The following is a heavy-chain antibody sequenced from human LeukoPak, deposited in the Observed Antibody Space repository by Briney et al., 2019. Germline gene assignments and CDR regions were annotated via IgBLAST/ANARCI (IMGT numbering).Heavy chain of an antibody. CDR1: GGFISSSSYY. Sequence: SETLSLTCTVSGGFISSSSYYWGWIRQPPGKGLEWIGSISYSGSTYYNSSLKSRVTISVDTSKNQFSLKLSSVTAADTAVYYCSYSYGYYYYMDVWGKGTTVTVSS. D-gene: IGHD5-18*01. J-gene: IGHJ6*03. V-gene: IGHV4-39*01. CDR2: ISYSGST. CDR3: SYSYGYYYYMDV.